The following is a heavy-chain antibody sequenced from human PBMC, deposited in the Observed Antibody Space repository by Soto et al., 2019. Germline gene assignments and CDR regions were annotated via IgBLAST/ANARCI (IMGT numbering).Heavy chain of an antibody. V-gene: IGHV2-5*01. Sequence: QITLKESGPTLVKPTQTLTLTCTFSGFSLTSGVVGVGWIRQPPGEALEWLALIYWNDEQYYNPSLRDRITITRDTSKNPVVLTMTNMDPVDTATYYCAHRLPGPSGYDVWGQGTTVTGSS. CDR1: GFSLTSGVVG. D-gene: IGHD6-13*01. J-gene: IGHJ6*02. CDR3: AHRLPGPSGYDV. CDR2: IYWNDEQ.